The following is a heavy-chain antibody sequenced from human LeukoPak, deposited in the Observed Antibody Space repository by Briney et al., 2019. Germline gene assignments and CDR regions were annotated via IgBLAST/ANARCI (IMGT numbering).Heavy chain of an antibody. CDR2: INPSGGST. CDR3: ASSCNNYYYYYMDV. CDR1: GYTFTSYY. D-gene: IGHD2/OR15-2a*01. J-gene: IGHJ6*03. Sequence: ASVKVSCTASGYTFTSYYMHTVRQAPGPGLEWMGVINPSGGSTSYAQKFQGRVTMTRDMSTSTVYMELSSLRSEDTAVYYCASSCNNYYYYYMDVWGKGTTVTVSS. V-gene: IGHV1-46*01.